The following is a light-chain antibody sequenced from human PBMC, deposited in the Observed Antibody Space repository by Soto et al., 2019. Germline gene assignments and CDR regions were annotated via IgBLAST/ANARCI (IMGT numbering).Light chain of an antibody. Sequence: EIVLTQSPGTLSLSPGERATLSCRASQSVNSRFLAWYQQKPGQAPRLLMYGASTRATGIPDRFSGSGSGADFTLTISRLESEDFAVYYWQQYGSSPPMYTFGQGTKLEIK. V-gene: IGKV3-20*01. CDR1: QSVNSRF. CDR3: QQYGSSPPMYT. J-gene: IGKJ2*01. CDR2: GAS.